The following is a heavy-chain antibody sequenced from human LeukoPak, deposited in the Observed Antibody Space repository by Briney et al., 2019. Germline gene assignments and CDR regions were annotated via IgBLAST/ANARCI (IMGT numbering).Heavy chain of an antibody. D-gene: IGHD2-8*01. J-gene: IGHJ4*02. CDR2: INPSGGST. Sequence: ASVKVSCKASGYTFPSYYMHRVRQAPGQGLEWMGIINPSGGSTSYAEKFQGRVTMTRDTSTSTAYLELSSLKSDDTAVYYCARVGYCSRGVCYNYDYWGQGTQVTVSS. CDR1: GYTFPSYY. V-gene: IGHV1-46*01. CDR3: ARVGYCSRGVCYNYDY.